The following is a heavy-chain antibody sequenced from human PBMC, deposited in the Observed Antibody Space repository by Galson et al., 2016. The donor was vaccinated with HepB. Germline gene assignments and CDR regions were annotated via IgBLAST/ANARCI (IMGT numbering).Heavy chain of an antibody. CDR2: IRSKVNNYAT. Sequence: SLRLSCAASGFIFSGSAMHWVRQTSGKGLEWVGRIRSKVNNYATAYGASVKGRFTISRDDSENTAYLQMNSLKTEDTAVYYCARKGFAVAGYYFDYWGRGTLVTVSS. CDR3: ARKGFAVAGYYFDY. J-gene: IGHJ4*02. V-gene: IGHV3-73*01. CDR1: GFIFSGSA. D-gene: IGHD6-19*01.